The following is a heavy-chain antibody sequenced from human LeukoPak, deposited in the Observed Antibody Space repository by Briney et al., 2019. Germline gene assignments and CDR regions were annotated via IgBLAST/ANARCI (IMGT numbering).Heavy chain of an antibody. CDR1: GLTFNNYA. D-gene: IGHD2-15*01. CDR3: DKSGFYYYMDV. Sequence: GGSLRLSCAVSGLTFNNYAMSWVRQAPGKGLEWVSGISGRGASKYYADSVKGRFTISRDNSKNTLYLQMNSLRAEDTAVYYCDKSGFYYYMDVWSKGTTVTV. V-gene: IGHV3-23*01. CDR2: ISGRGASK. J-gene: IGHJ6*03.